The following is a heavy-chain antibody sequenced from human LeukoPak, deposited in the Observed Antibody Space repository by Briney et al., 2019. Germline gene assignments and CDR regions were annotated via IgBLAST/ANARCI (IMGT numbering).Heavy chain of an antibody. CDR1: GFTFSSYW. V-gene: IGHV3-74*01. CDR3: ARERDYSNYGTLAFDI. D-gene: IGHD4-11*01. CDR2: INSDGSST. J-gene: IGHJ3*02. Sequence: GGSLRLSCAASGFTFSSYWMHWVRQAPGKGLVWVSCINSDGSSTSYADSVKGRFTISRDNAKNTLYLQMNSLRAEDTAVYYCARERDYSNYGTLAFDIWGQGTMVTVSS.